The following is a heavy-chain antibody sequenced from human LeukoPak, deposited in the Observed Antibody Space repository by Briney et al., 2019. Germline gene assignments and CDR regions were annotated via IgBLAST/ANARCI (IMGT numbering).Heavy chain of an antibody. D-gene: IGHD6-19*01. V-gene: IGHV4-59*08. CDR1: GGSISSFY. J-gene: IGHJ4*02. Sequence: SETLSLTCTVSGGSISSFYWSWIRQPPGKGLEWIGFIYDSGTTNYNPALKSRVTLSVDTSKNQFSLKLTSVTAADTAVYYCARSRYSSGSYYFDYWGQGSLVTVSS. CDR3: ARSRYSSGSYYFDY. CDR2: IYDSGTT.